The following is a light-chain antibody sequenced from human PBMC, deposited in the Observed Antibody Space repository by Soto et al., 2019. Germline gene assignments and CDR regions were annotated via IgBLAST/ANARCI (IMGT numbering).Light chain of an antibody. CDR1: QNFGSTS. J-gene: IGKJ1*01. Sequence: TQCPVNLTQSPGERATLSCRASQNFGSTSLAWYQQKRGQAPRLLIYGASSRATGIPDRFSGSGSGTDFTLTISRQAPDDLTVYCCQQYSGQPTFGQGTKVDIK. V-gene: IGKV3-20*01. CDR3: QQYSGQPT. CDR2: GAS.